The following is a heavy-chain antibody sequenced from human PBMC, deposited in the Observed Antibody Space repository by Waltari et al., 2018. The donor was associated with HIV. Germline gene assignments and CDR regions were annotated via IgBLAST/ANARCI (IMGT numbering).Heavy chain of an antibody. CDR1: GGSISSSNW. D-gene: IGHD3-10*01. CDR2: IYHSGST. V-gene: IGHV4-4*02. J-gene: IGHJ4*02. Sequence: QVQLQESGPGLVKPSGTLSLTCAVSGGSISSSNWWSWVRQPPGKGMEWIGEIYHSGSTNYNPSLKSRVTISVDKSKNQFSLKLSSVTAADTAVYYCARAFRPKPALVYVDYWGQGTLVTVSS. CDR3: ARAFRPKPALVYVDY.